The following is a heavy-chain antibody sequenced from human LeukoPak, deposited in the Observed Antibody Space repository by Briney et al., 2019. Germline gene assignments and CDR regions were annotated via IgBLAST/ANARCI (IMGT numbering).Heavy chain of an antibody. D-gene: IGHD6-13*01. V-gene: IGHV4-59*01. CDR2: IYYSGST. J-gene: IGHJ4*02. Sequence: SETLSLTCTVSGGSISSYYWSWIRQPPGKGLEWIGYIYYSGSTNYNPSLKSRVTISVDTSKNQFSLKLSSVTAADTAVYYCARDVTAAAGLFDYWGQGTLVTVSS. CDR3: ARDVTAAAGLFDY. CDR1: GGSISSYY.